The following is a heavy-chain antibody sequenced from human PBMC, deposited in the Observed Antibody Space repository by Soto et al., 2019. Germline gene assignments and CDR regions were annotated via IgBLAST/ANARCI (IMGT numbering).Heavy chain of an antibody. CDR1: GYTFTSYA. J-gene: IGHJ3*02. V-gene: IGHV1-3*01. CDR3: ARDLFADTAITSAFDI. Sequence: ASVKVSCKASGYTFTSYAMHWVRQAPGQRLEWMGWINAGNGNTKYSQKFQGRVTITRDTSASTAYMELSSLRSEDTAVYYCARDLFADTAITSAFDIWGQGTMVTVSS. D-gene: IGHD5-18*01. CDR2: INAGNGNT.